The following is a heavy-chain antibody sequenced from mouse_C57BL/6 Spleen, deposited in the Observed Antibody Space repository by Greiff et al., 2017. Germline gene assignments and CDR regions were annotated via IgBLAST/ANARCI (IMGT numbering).Heavy chain of an antibody. CDR1: GYSITSGYY. V-gene: IGHV3-6*01. CDR3: ARDGAGFDY. Sequence: VQLNESGPGLVKPSQSLSLTCSVTGYSITSGYYWNWIRQFPGNKLEWMGYISYDGSNNYNPSLKNRISITRDTAKNQFFLKLNSVTTEDTATYYCARDGAGFDYWGQGTTLTVSS. J-gene: IGHJ2*01. CDR2: ISYDGSN.